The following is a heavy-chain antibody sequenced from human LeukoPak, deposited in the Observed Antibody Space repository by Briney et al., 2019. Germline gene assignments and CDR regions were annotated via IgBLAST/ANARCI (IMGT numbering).Heavy chain of an antibody. V-gene: IGHV3-33*01. CDR3: ASAAGAFDM. CDR2: IWSDGSHK. CDR1: GFIFSHYG. J-gene: IGHJ3*02. D-gene: IGHD6-13*01. Sequence: GGSLRLSCAASGFIFSHYGMRWIRQAPGKGLEWVAVIWSDGSHKYYADSMKGRFTLSRDNCKNMLYLQMDSLRVEDTAVYYCASAAGAFDMWGQGTLVTVSS.